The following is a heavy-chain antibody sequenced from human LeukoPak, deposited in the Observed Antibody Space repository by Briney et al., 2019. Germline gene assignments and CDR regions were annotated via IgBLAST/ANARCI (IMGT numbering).Heavy chain of an antibody. V-gene: IGHV1-69*01. J-gene: IGHJ4*02. CDR3: ARDGDSSSSGYYFDY. CDR2: IIPIFGTA. CDR1: GGTFSSYA. D-gene: IGHD6-6*01. Sequence: ASVKVSCKASGGTFSSYATSWVRQAPGQGLEWMGGIIPIFGTANYAQKFQGRVTITADESKSTAYMELRSLRSDDTAVYYCARDGDSSSSGYYFDYWGQGTLVTVSS.